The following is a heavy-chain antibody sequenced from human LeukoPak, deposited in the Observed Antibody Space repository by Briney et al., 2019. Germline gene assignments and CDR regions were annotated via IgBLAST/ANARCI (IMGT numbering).Heavy chain of an antibody. D-gene: IGHD6-19*01. CDR3: AKGYRSGTHSQVDY. Sequence: PGRSLRLSCAASGFTFDDYAIRWVLQPPAKELEWVSGISWHSGSIGYAESVKGRFTISRDNAKNSLYLQMSSLRAEDMALYYCAKGYRSGTHSQVDYWGQGTLVTVSS. CDR1: GFTFDDYA. V-gene: IGHV3-9*03. J-gene: IGHJ4*02. CDR2: ISWHSGSI.